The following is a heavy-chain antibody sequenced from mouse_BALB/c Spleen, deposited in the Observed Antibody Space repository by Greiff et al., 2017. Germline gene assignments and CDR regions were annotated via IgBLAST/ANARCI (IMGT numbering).Heavy chain of an antibody. J-gene: IGHJ1*01. CDR2: ISYSGST. CDR1: GYSITSDYA. Sequence: EVQLQQSGPGLVKPSQSLSLTCTVTGYSITSDYAWNWIRQFPGNKLEWMGYISYSGSTSYNPSLKSRISITRDTSKNQFFLQLNSVTTEDTATYYCARCITTATWYFDVWGAGTTVTVSS. CDR3: ARCITTATWYFDV. D-gene: IGHD1-2*01. V-gene: IGHV3-2*02.